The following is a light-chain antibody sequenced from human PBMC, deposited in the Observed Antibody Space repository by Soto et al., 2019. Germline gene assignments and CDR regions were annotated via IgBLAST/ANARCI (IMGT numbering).Light chain of an antibody. CDR2: RNN. CDR1: SSNIGSYT. V-gene: IGLV1-47*01. J-gene: IGLJ2*01. CDR3: GGWDDSLSGPV. Sequence: QAVVTQPPSASGTPGQRVTISCSGSSSNIGSYTVYWYRQFPGTAPKLLIQRNNQRPSGVPARFSGSKSGTSASLAISGLRSEDEADYYCGGWDDSLSGPVFGGGTKVTVL.